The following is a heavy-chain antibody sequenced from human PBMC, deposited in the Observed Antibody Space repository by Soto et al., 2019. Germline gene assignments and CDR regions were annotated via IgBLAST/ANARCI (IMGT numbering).Heavy chain of an antibody. CDR3: AKDLRIIAARPQNAFDI. D-gene: IGHD6-6*01. CDR2: ISGSGGST. Sequence: GGSLRLSCAASGFTFSSYAMSWVRQAPGKGLEWVSAISGSGGSTYYADSVKGRFTISRDNSKNTLYLQMNSLRAEDTAVYYCAKDLRIIAARPQNAFDIWGQGTMVTVSS. V-gene: IGHV3-23*01. J-gene: IGHJ3*02. CDR1: GFTFSSYA.